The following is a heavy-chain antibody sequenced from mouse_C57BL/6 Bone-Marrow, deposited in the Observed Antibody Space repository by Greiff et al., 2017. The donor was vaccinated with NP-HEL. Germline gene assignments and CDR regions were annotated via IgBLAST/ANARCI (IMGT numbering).Heavy chain of an antibody. D-gene: IGHD2-4*01. J-gene: IGHJ3*01. CDR2: ISSGGSYT. CDR3: ARYDYDEAAWFAY. V-gene: IGHV5-6*01. CDR1: GFTLSSYG. Sequence: EVQGVESGGDLVKPGGSLKLSCAASGFTLSSYGMSWVRRTPDKRLEWVATISSGGSYTYYPDSVKGRFTISRDNAKNTLYLQMSSLKSEDTAMYYCARYDYDEAAWFAYWGQGTLVTVSA.